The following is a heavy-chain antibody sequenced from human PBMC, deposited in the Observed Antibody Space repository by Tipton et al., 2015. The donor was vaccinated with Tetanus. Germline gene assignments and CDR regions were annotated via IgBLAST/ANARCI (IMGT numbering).Heavy chain of an antibody. CDR2: IWYDGSNP. Sequence: RSLRLSCEASGFTFKNHGMHWVRQAPGKGLERVALIWYDGSNPSYAHSVRGRFTISRDNSKSTLFLQMNSLRAEDTAVCFCARRTNSGHVYNPLDLWGQGTMVTVSS. D-gene: IGHD5-24*01. CDR3: ARRTNSGHVYNPLDL. V-gene: IGHV3-33*01. J-gene: IGHJ3*01. CDR1: GFTFKNHG.